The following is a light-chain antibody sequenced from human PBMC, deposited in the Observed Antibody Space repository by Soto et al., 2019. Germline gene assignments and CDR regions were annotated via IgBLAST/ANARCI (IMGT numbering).Light chain of an antibody. Sequence: QPVLTQPASVSGSPGQSITLSCTGTSSDIGGYDYVSWYQRHPGKAPKLIIYDVNNRPSGVSNRFSGSKSGNTASLTISGLQAEDEADYYCTSYASGSSHVVFSGGTKLTVL. J-gene: IGLJ2*01. CDR1: SSDIGGYDY. CDR3: TSYASGSSHVV. V-gene: IGLV2-14*01. CDR2: DVN.